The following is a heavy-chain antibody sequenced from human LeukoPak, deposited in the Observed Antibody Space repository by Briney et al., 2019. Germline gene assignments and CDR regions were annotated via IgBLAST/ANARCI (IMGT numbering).Heavy chain of an antibody. V-gene: IGHV4-34*01. J-gene: IGHJ4*02. CDR3: ARGGFFLIDY. CDR2: INHSGNT. D-gene: IGHD2/OR15-2a*01. CDR1: GGSFSGYY. Sequence: KPSETLSLTCAVYGGSFSGYYWSWIRQPPGKGLEWIGEINHSGNTNYTPSLKSRVTISVDTSKNQFSLTLSSVTAADTAVYYCARGGFFLIDYWGQGTLVTVSS.